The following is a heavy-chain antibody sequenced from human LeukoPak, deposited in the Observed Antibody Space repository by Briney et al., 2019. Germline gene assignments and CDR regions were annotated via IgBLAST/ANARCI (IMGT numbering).Heavy chain of an antibody. J-gene: IGHJ6*02. CDR3: ARSPGDQLVSHYYYGMDV. Sequence: ASVKVSCKASGYTFTSYYMHWVRQAPGQGLEWMGIINPSGGSTSYAQRFQGRVTTTRDTSTSTVYMELSSLRSEDTAVYYCARSPGDQLVSHYYYGMDVWGQGTTVTVSS. D-gene: IGHD6-6*01. CDR1: GYTFTSYY. V-gene: IGHV1-46*01. CDR2: INPSGGST.